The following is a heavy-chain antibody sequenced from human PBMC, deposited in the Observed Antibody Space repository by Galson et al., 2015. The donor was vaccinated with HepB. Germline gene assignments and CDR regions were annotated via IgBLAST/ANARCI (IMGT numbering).Heavy chain of an antibody. CDR1: GFTFSSYS. CDR2: ISSNSGTI. Sequence: SLRLSCAASGFTFSSYSINWVRQAPGKGLEWVSYISSNSGTIYYADSVKGRFTISRDNAKNSLYLQMNSLRAEDTAAYYCAMIAVAVDFDYWGQGTLVTVSS. J-gene: IGHJ4*02. D-gene: IGHD6-19*01. CDR3: AMIAVAVDFDY. V-gene: IGHV3-48*01.